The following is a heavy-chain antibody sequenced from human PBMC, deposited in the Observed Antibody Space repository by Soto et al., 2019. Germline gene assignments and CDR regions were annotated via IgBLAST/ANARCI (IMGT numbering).Heavy chain of an antibody. CDR2: IHHSGGP. D-gene: IGHD1-20*01. V-gene: IGHV4-4*02. Sequence: QVQLQESGPGLVKPSGTLSLTCAVSGDSISSSAWWTWVRQPPGKGLEWIGEIHHSGGPNYNPSLKSRVTISIDKPKHQFSLKLSPVTAADTAVYYCARDYAGITGTTLVWGQGLLVTVS. CDR3: ARDYAGITGTTLV. CDR1: GDSISSSAW. J-gene: IGHJ4*02.